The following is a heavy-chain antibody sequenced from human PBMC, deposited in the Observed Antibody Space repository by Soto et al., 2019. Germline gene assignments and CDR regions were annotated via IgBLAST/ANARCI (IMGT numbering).Heavy chain of an antibody. CDR3: ARGYYDSSGYYSDY. D-gene: IGHD3-22*01. J-gene: IGHJ4*02. CDR1: GGSMSPYY. V-gene: IGHV4-59*01. CDR2: MYYSGSS. Sequence: SETLSLTCTVSGGSMSPYYWSWIRQPPGKGLEWIGYMYYSGSSNTSPSLKSRVTMSVDTSKNQFSLKLSSVSAADTAVYFCARGYYDSSGYYSDYWGQGTLVTVSS.